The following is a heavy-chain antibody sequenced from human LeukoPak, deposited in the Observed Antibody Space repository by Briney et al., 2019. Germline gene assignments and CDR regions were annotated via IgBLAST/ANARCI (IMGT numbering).Heavy chain of an antibody. Sequence: SETLSLTCTVSGGSISSYYWSWIRQPAGEGLEWIGRIYTSGSTNYNPSLKSRVTMSVDTSKNQFSLKLSSVTAADTAVYYCARDFYGSGSYYIDYWGQGTLVTVSS. CDR2: IYTSGST. J-gene: IGHJ4*02. CDR3: ARDFYGSGSYYIDY. V-gene: IGHV4-4*07. CDR1: GGSISSYY. D-gene: IGHD3-10*01.